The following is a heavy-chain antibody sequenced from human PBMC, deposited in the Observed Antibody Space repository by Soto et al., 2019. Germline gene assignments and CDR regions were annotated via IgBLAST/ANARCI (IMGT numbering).Heavy chain of an antibody. J-gene: IGHJ3*02. CDR1: GFTFSSYA. CDR3: AGPLEPGAFDI. D-gene: IGHD2-2*01. CDR2: ISHDGSNK. V-gene: IGHV3-30-3*01. Sequence: GGSLRLSCAASGFTFSSYAMHWVRQAPGKGLEWVAVISHDGSNKYYADSVKGRFTISRDNSKNTLYLQMNSLRAEDTAVYYCAGPLEPGAFDIWGQGTMVTVSS.